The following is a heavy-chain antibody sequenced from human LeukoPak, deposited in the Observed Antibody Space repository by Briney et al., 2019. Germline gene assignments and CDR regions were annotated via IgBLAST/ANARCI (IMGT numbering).Heavy chain of an antibody. V-gene: IGHV3-7*01. CDR1: GFTFSSYW. Sequence: AGGSLRLSCAASGFTFSSYWMSWVRQAPGKGLEWVANIKQDGSEKYYVDSVKGRFTISRDNAKNSLYLQMNSLRAEDTAVYYCARVGVMVTTPFDYWGQGTLVTVSS. CDR3: ARVGVMVTTPFDY. D-gene: IGHD4-17*01. J-gene: IGHJ4*02. CDR2: IKQDGSEK.